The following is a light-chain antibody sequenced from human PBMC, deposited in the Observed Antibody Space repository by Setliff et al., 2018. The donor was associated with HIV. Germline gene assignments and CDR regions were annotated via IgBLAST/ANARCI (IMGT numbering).Light chain of an antibody. CDR3: CSYAFGGTYV. V-gene: IGLV2-23*02. Sequence: QSVLTQPASVYGAPEQSITIYCSGTGNDVGKYDLVSWYQQHPGIAHNLLIYEVSKRPSGVSDRFSASKSGNTASLTISVVQPEDEIDYFCCSYAFGGTYVFGSGTKVTVL. CDR1: GNDVGKYDL. J-gene: IGLJ1*01. CDR2: EVS.